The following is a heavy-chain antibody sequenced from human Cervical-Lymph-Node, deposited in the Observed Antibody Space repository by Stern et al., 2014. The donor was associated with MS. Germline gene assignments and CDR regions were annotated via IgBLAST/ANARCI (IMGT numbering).Heavy chain of an antibody. CDR2: IKQDGSEK. J-gene: IGHJ4*02. V-gene: IGHV3-7*01. CDR1: GLSFSDYW. CDR3: ARGRDYFGP. Sequence: VQLVESGGGLAQPGGSLRLSCAASGLSFSDYWMSWVRQAPGKGLEWVAYIKQDGSEKYYLDSVKGRFTISRDNPKNSLSLQMNSLRAEDTAFYYCARGRDYFGPWGQGTLVTVSS.